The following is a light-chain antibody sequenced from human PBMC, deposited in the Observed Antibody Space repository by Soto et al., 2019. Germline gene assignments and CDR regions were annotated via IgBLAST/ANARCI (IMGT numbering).Light chain of an antibody. V-gene: IGLV2-14*01. CDR1: SSDVGGYNY. J-gene: IGLJ2*01. CDR2: DVS. CDR3: SSYTSSDTLV. Sequence: QSALTQPASVSGSPGQSITISCTGTSSDVGGYNYVSWYQQHPGKAPKLMIYDVSNQPSGVSNRFSGSKSGNTASLTISGLQAEDEADYYCSSYTSSDTLVFGGGTKLTVL.